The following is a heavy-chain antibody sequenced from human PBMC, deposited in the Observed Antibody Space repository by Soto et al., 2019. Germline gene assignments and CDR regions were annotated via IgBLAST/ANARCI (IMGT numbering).Heavy chain of an antibody. J-gene: IGHJ3*02. CDR2: ISGSGGST. D-gene: IGHD6-19*01. Sequence: EVQLLESGGGLVQPGGSLRLSCAASGFTFSSDAMSWVRQAPGKGLEWVSAISGSGGSTYYADSVKVRFTISRDNSKNTLYLQMNSLRAEDTAVYYCAKSKSRYGSGWDAFDIWGQGTMVTVSS. CDR3: AKSKSRYGSGWDAFDI. CDR1: GFTFSSDA. V-gene: IGHV3-23*01.